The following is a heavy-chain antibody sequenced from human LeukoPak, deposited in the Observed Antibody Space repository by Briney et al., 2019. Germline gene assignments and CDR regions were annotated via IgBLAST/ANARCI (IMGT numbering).Heavy chain of an antibody. CDR3: ARGRSGSSWIDY. CDR1: GGSFSGYY. CDR2: INHSGST. J-gene: IGHJ4*02. V-gene: IGHV4-34*01. Sequence: SETLSLTCAVYGGSFSGYYWSWIRQPPGKGLEWIGEINHSGSTNYNPSLKSRVTISVDTSKNQFSLKLSSVTAAVTAVYYCARGRSGSSWIDYWGQGTPVTVFS. D-gene: IGHD1-26*01.